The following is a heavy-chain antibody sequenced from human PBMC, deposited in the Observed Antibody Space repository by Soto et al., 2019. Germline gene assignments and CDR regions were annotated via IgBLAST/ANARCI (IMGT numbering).Heavy chain of an antibody. Sequence: GGSLRLSCAASGFTFSSYGMHWVRQAPGKGLEWVAVISYDGSNKYYADSVKGRFTISRDNSKNTLYLQMNSLRAEDTAVYYCAKDSRVDTAKPCFDYWGQGTLVTVSS. CDR2: ISYDGSNK. V-gene: IGHV3-30*18. J-gene: IGHJ4*02. CDR3: AKDSRVDTAKPCFDY. CDR1: GFTFSSYG. D-gene: IGHD5-18*01.